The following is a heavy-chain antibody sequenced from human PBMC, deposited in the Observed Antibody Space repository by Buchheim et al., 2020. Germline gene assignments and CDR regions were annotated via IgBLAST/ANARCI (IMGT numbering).Heavy chain of an antibody. V-gene: IGHV4-30-4*01. CDR3: ARVTEEWLRLLYYYYGMDV. J-gene: IGHJ6*02. CDR1: GGSISSGDYY. Sequence: QVQLQESGPGLVKPSQTLSLTCTVSGGSISSGDYYWSWIRQPPGKGLEWIGYIYYSGSTYYNPSLKSRVTLSVDTSKNQFYLKLNSVTAADTAVYYCARVTEEWLRLLYYYYGMDVWGQGTT. CDR2: IYYSGST. D-gene: IGHD5-12*01.